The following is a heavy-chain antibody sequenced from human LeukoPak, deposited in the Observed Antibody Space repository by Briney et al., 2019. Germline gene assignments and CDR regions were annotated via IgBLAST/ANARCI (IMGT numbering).Heavy chain of an antibody. Sequence: PGGSLRLSCAASGFTFSSYAMSWVRQTPGKGLECVSAISGSGGSTYYADSVKGRFTISRDNSKNTLYLQMNSLRAEDTAVYYCAKDPGCSGGSCYSNGYWGQGTLVTVSS. CDR3: AKDPGCSGGSCYSNGY. CDR1: GFTFSSYA. D-gene: IGHD2-15*01. V-gene: IGHV3-23*01. CDR2: ISGSGGST. J-gene: IGHJ4*02.